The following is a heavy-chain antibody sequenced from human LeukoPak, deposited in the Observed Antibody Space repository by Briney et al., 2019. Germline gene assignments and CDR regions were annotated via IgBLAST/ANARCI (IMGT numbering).Heavy chain of an antibody. CDR1: GFTFDDYA. V-gene: IGHV3-9*01. CDR3: ANSMVRGVIGGMDV. Sequence: GRSLRLSCAASGFTFDDYAMHWVRQAPGKGLEWVSGISWNSGSIGYADSVKGRFTISRDNAKYSLYLQMNSLRAEDTALYYCANSMVRGVIGGMDVWGQGATVTVSS. CDR2: ISWNSGSI. J-gene: IGHJ6*02. D-gene: IGHD3-10*01.